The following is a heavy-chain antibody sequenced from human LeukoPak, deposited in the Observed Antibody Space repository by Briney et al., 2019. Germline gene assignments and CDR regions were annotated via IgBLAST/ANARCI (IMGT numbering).Heavy chain of an antibody. Sequence: SETLSLTCPVSGGSISSSSYYWGWMGQPPGKGLEWIGYIFYSGSTFYSPSLKSRVTMSVDTSKNQFSLKVSSVTAADTAVYYCARVHGDYYFDYWGQGPLVTVSS. CDR3: ARVHGDYYFDY. D-gene: IGHD4-17*01. CDR2: IFYSGST. CDR1: GGSISSSSYY. J-gene: IGHJ4*02. V-gene: IGHV4-39*01.